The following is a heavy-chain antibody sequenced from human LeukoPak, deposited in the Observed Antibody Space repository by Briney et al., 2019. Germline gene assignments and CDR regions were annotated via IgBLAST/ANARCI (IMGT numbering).Heavy chain of an antibody. CDR1: GFTFSSYS. V-gene: IGHV3-21*01. J-gene: IGHJ4*02. CDR3: ARAAPYCGSDCYFDY. CDR2: ISSSSSYI. Sequence: GGSLRLSCAASGFTFSSYSMNWVRQAPGKGLEWVSSISSSSSYIYYADSVKGRFTISRDNAKNSLYLQMNSLRAEDTAVYYCARAAPYCGSDCYFDYWGQGTLVTVSS. D-gene: IGHD2-21*02.